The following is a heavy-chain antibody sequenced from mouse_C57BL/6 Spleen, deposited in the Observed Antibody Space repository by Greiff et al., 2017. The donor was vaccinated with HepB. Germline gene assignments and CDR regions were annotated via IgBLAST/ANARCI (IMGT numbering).Heavy chain of an antibody. V-gene: IGHV1-26*01. D-gene: IGHD2-1*01. CDR2: INPNNGGT. CDR3: ARGDYGNFFDY. J-gene: IGHJ2*01. Sequence: EVQLQESGPELVKPGASVKISCKASGYTFTDYYMNWVKQSHGKSLEWIGDINPNNGGTRYNQKFKGKATLTVDKSSSTAYMELRSLTSEDSAVYYCARGDYGNFFDYWGQGNTLTVSS. CDR1: GYTFTDYY.